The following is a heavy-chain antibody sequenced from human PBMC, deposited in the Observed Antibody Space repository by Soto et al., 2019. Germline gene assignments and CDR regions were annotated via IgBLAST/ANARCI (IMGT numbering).Heavy chain of an antibody. CDR2: ISKSGGGRIT. CDR3: AREADSGGHSFDS. J-gene: IGHJ5*01. Sequence: PGGSLRLSCAATGFTFSNYEMIWVRQAPGKGLEWISYISKSGGGRITYYADSVKGRFTISRDNPNNSLFLQMNSLTAEDTAVYYCAREADSGGHSFDSWGQGTLVTVSS. V-gene: IGHV3-48*03. CDR1: GFTFSNYE. D-gene: IGHD2-15*01.